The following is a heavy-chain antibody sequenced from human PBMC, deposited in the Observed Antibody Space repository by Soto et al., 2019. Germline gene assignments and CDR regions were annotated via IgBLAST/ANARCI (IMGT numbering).Heavy chain of an antibody. CDR3: AKEVHCGGGSCSWSEGFDY. V-gene: IGHV3-30*18. CDR2: ISYEGSHT. J-gene: IGHJ4*02. CDR1: GFIFSSYG. D-gene: IGHD2-15*01. Sequence: QVQLVESGGGVVQPGRSLRLSCAASGFIFSSYGMNWVRQAPGKGREWVAVISYEGSHTYYADSVKGRFTITRDNSKNTLYLQMHSLRPDDTAVYYCAKEVHCGGGSCSWSEGFDYWGQGTLLTVSS.